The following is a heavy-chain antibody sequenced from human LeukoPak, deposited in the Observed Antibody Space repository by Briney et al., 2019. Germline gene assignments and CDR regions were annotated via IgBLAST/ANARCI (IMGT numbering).Heavy chain of an antibody. CDR1: GFTFDDYG. CDR2: INWNGGST. J-gene: IGHJ4*02. CDR3: ARTRTAARVVWSGYYFDY. D-gene: IGHD6-6*01. Sequence: PGGSLRLSCAASGFTFDDYGMNWVRQAPGKGLEWVSGINWNGGSTGYADCVKGRFTISRDNAKNSLYLQMNSLRAEDTALYYCARTRTAARVVWSGYYFDYWGQGTLVTVSS. V-gene: IGHV3-20*04.